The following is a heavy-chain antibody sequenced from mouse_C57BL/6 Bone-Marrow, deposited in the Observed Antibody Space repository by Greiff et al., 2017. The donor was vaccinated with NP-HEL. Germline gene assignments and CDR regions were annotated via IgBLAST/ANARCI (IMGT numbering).Heavy chain of an antibody. CDR2: IYPGNSDT. D-gene: IGHD1-1*01. V-gene: IGHV1-5*01. Sequence: VQLQQSGTVLARPGASVKMSCKTSGYTFTSYWMHWVKQRPGQGLEWIGAIYPGNSDTSYNQKFKGKAKLTAVTSASTAYMELSSLTNEDSAVYYCTRWGNFTTVSSFDYWGQGTTLTVSS. CDR1: GYTFTSYW. J-gene: IGHJ2*01. CDR3: TRWGNFTTVSSFDY.